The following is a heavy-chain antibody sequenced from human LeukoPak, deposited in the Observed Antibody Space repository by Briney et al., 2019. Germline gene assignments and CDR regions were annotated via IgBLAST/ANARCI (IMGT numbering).Heavy chain of an antibody. V-gene: IGHV1-18*01. Sequence: RASVTVSYKASGYTFTMYGISWVRQAPGQGPEWMGWISAYNGNTNYAQNLQGRVTMTTDTTTSTAYMELRSLRSDDTAVYYCARARTVAYYSYGMDVWGQGTTVTVSS. D-gene: IGHD4-23*01. CDR3: ARARTVAYYSYGMDV. CDR2: ISAYNGNT. CDR1: GYTFTMYG. J-gene: IGHJ6*02.